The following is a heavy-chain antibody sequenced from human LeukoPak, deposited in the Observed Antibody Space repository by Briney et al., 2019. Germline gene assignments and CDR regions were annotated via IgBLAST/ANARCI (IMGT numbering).Heavy chain of an antibody. CDR1: GFTFDDYA. J-gene: IGHJ4*02. CDR3: ATWGDILTGYPCYFDH. Sequence: GGSLRLSCAASGFTFDDYAMHWVRQAPGKGLEWVSGISWNSGSIGYADSVKGRFTISRDNSKNTLYLQMNSLRAEDTAVYYCATWGDILTGYPCYFDHWGQGTLVTVSS. CDR2: ISWNSGSI. D-gene: IGHD3-9*01. V-gene: IGHV3-9*01.